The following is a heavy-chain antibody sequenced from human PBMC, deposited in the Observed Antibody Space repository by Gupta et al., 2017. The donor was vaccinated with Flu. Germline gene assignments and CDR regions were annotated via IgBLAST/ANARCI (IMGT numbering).Heavy chain of an antibody. D-gene: IGHD3-22*01. Sequence: EVRPVESGGGLVTPGASLNLSCPASGFIFGTYLITWVRQEPGKGLEWVSSISSSSSYIYYADSVKGRFTISRDNAKNSLSLQLNSLRVEDTAVYYCVRHFSDRDAFDVWGQGTTVTVFS. CDR3: VRHFSDRDAFDV. J-gene: IGHJ3*01. CDR2: ISSSSSYI. CDR1: GFIFGTYL. V-gene: IGHV3-21*01.